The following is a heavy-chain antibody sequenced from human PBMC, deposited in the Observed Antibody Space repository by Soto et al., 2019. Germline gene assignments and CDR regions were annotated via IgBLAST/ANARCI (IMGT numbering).Heavy chain of an antibody. Sequence: PSDTLSLTCTVSGGSISSYYWSWIRQPPGKGLEWIGYIHYSGSTNYNPSLKSRVTISVDTSKNQFSLKLSSVTAADTAVYYCSRSDSTGWYYFDYWGQGTLVTVAS. CDR3: SRSDSTGWYYFDY. CDR2: IHYSGST. J-gene: IGHJ4*02. D-gene: IGHD6-19*01. V-gene: IGHV4-59*01. CDR1: GGSISSYY.